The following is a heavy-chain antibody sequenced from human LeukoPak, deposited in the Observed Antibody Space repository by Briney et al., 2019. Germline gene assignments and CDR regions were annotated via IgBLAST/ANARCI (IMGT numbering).Heavy chain of an antibody. D-gene: IGHD3-10*01. CDR3: AKEIYGSGSYYDFDY. Sequence: GGSLRLSCEASGFTVSSNYMSWVRQAPGKGLEWVSVIYGGGSTYYADSVKGRFTISRDTSKNTLYLQMNSLRVEDTAVYYCAKEIYGSGSYYDFDYWGQGSLVTVSS. J-gene: IGHJ4*02. CDR1: GFTVSSNY. V-gene: IGHV3-53*01. CDR2: IYGGGST.